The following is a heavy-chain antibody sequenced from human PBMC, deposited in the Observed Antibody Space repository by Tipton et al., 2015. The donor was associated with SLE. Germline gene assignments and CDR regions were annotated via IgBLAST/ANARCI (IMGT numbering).Heavy chain of an antibody. J-gene: IGHJ4*02. Sequence: TLSLTCFVSGDSITSDIYYWGWIRQPPGKGLEWIGSVYDSGTTHYNPSLKSRVTMSVDTSKTQFSLKLTSVTAADTAVYYCVRDKRYFDSPVKYWGQGILVTVSS. V-gene: IGHV4-39*07. CDR2: VYDSGTT. CDR1: GDSITSDIYY. CDR3: VRDKRYFDSPVKY. D-gene: IGHD3-9*01.